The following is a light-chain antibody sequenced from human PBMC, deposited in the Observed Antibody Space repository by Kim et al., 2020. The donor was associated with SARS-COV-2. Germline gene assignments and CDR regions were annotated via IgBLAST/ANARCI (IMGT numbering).Light chain of an antibody. Sequence: VSGSHGQSITSPCTGARGDVVAWYQHHPGEAPKFIIFEVNKRPSQISNRFSGSKCGNTASLTIAGLQAEDEANYYCCSYEGTVVFGGGTQLTVL. CDR1: RGDVV. J-gene: IGLJ2*01. CDR2: EVN. CDR3: CSYEGTVV. V-gene: IGLV2-23*02.